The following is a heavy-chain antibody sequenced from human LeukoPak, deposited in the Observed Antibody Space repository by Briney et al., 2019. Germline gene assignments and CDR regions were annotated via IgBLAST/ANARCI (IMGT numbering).Heavy chain of an antibody. Sequence: GGSLRLSCAASGFTLNDYWMHWVRQAPGKGLLWVSRINTDGSSTDYADSVKGRFTISRDNAKNTLYLQMDSLRAEDSAVYYCARRTVTGTYDYWGQGTLVTAS. CDR1: GFTLNDYW. CDR3: ARRTVTGTYDY. D-gene: IGHD1-1*01. J-gene: IGHJ4*02. CDR2: INTDGSST. V-gene: IGHV3-74*01.